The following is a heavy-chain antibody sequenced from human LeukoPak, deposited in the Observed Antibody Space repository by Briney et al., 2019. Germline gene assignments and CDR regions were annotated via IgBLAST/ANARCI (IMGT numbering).Heavy chain of an antibody. Sequence: GRSLRLSCAASGFTFSSYSMNWVRQAPGKGLEWVSSISSSSSYIYYADSVKGRFTISRDNAKNSLYLQMNSLRAEDTAVYYCARGDYDFWSGYRNLDYWGQGTLVTVSS. CDR2: ISSSSSYI. CDR1: GFTFSSYS. J-gene: IGHJ4*02. V-gene: IGHV3-21*01. D-gene: IGHD3-3*01. CDR3: ARGDYDFWSGYRNLDY.